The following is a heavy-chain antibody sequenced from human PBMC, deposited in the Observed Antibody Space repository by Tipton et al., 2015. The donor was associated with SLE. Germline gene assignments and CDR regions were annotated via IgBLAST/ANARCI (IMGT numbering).Heavy chain of an antibody. CDR3: ARVVVGAFDY. CDR2: ISVYNGYT. D-gene: IGHD2-15*01. CDR1: GYTFIHKG. Sequence: QLVQSGVEVKKPGASVKVSCKASGYTFIHKGISWVRQAPGQGLEFMGWISVYNGYTNYAQKFQGRVTLTTDTSTSTAYMELRSLRSDDTAVYYCARVVVGAFDYGGQGTLVPSP. J-gene: IGHJ4*02. V-gene: IGHV1-18*01.